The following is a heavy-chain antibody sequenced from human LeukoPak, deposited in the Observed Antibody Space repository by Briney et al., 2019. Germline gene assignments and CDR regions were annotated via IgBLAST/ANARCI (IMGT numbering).Heavy chain of an antibody. D-gene: IGHD5-12*01. Sequence: GGSLRLSCAASGFTVTTYYMSWVRHAPGKGLEWVSVIYPGRSTSYTDSVKGRFTISRDNSKNTLYLQMNSLRAEDTAIYYCARGTRGYSGYNYMDVWGKGTTVTVSS. V-gene: IGHV3-53*01. CDR3: ARGTRGYSGYNYMDV. J-gene: IGHJ6*03. CDR2: IYPGRST. CDR1: GFTVTTYY.